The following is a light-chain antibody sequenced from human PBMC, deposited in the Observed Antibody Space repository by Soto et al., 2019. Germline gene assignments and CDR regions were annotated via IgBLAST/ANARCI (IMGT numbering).Light chain of an antibody. CDR1: SSNIGAGYD. J-gene: IGLJ3*02. CDR3: QSYDSSLSGWV. CDR2: GNS. Sequence: QSLLTQPPSVSGAPGQRVTLSCTGRSSNIGAGYDVHWYQQLPGTAPKLLIHGNSNRPSGVPDRFSGSKAGTSASLAITGLQAEDEADYYCQSYDSSLSGWVFGGGTKLTVL. V-gene: IGLV1-40*01.